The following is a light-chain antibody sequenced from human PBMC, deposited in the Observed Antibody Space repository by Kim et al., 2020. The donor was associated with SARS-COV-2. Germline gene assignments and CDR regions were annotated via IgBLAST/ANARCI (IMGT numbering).Light chain of an antibody. J-gene: IGLJ1*01. Sequence: PGQTASITCSGDKLGDKYACWYQQKPGQSPVLVIYHDSKRPSGIPERFSGSNSGNTATLTISGTQAMDEADYYCQAWDSSTAPYYVFGTGTKVTVL. CDR2: HDS. CDR1: KLGDKY. V-gene: IGLV3-1*01. CDR3: QAWDSSTAPYYV.